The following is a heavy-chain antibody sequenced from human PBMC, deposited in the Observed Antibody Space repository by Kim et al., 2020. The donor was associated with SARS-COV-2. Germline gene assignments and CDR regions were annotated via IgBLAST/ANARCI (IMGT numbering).Heavy chain of an antibody. CDR1: GFTFSSHC. Sequence: GGSLRLSCAASGFTFSSHCMHWVRQAPGKGLVWVSRINSDGTTTSYGDSVKGRFTISRDNANNTLYLQMNSLRAEDTAVYYCVRRQFTSGWYYFDYWGQGTLVTVSS. CDR2: INSDGTTT. J-gene: IGHJ4*02. V-gene: IGHV3-74*01. D-gene: IGHD6-19*01. CDR3: VRRQFTSGWYYFDY.